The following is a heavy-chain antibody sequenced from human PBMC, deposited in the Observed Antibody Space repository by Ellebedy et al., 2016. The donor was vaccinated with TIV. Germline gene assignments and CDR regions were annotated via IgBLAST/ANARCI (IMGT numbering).Heavy chain of an antibody. J-gene: IGHJ4*02. D-gene: IGHD3-10*01. Sequence: SVKVSXXASGYTFISYYMHWVRQAPGQGLEWMGGIIPIFGTPNYAQKFQGRVTITADKSTSTAYMDLSSLRSEDTAVYYCARESLDGMVPRGDFDYWGQGTLVTVSS. V-gene: IGHV1-69*06. CDR2: IIPIFGTP. CDR3: ARESLDGMVPRGDFDY. CDR1: GYTFISYY.